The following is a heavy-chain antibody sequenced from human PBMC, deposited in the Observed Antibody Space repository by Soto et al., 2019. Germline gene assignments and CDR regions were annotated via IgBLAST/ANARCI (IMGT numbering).Heavy chain of an antibody. J-gene: IGHJ4*02. Sequence: GASVKVSCKASGYTFTSYAMHCVRQAPGQRLEWMGWINAGNGNTNYAQKLQGRVTMTTDTSTSTAYMELRSLRSDDTAVYYCARDPPPPDYWGQGTLVTVSS. CDR2: INAGNGNT. CDR3: ARDPPPPDY. CDR1: GYTFTSYA. V-gene: IGHV1-3*01.